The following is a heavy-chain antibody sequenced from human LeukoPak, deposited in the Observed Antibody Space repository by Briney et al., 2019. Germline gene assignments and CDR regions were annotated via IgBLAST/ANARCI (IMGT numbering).Heavy chain of an antibody. Sequence: GGSLRLSCAASGFTFSSYAMSWVRQAPGKGLEWVSAISGSGGSTYYADSVKGRFTISRDNSKNTLYLQMNSLRAEDTAVYYCARDHYYDSSGYYYVFDYWGQGTLVTVSS. V-gene: IGHV3-23*01. D-gene: IGHD3-22*01. CDR1: GFTFSSYA. CDR2: ISGSGGST. CDR3: ARDHYYDSSGYYYVFDY. J-gene: IGHJ4*02.